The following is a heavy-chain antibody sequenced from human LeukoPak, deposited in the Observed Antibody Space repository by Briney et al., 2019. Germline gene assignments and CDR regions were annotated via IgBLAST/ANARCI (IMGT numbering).Heavy chain of an antibody. CDR2: IYASGSR. V-gene: IGHV4-4*09. CDR1: GVSIIDHN. J-gene: IGHJ4*02. D-gene: IGHD1-14*01. CDR3: ARLKPHYLETFDS. Sequence: SETLSLTCTVSGVSIIDHNWSWIRQPPGKGLEWIGNIYASGSRYFNPSLKSRVAISVDTSKNQFSLNLTSVTAADTAMFYCARLKPHYLETFDSWGQGALVTVSS.